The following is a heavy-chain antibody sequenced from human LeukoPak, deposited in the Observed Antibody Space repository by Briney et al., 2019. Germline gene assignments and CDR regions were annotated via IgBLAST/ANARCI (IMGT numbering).Heavy chain of an antibody. CDR3: ARGGYSYVNYFDY. CDR1: GDSMKSYY. Sequence: PSETLSLTCTVSGDSMKSYYWTRIRQTPGKGLEWIGHIYYSGNINYNPSLKSRVTISLDTSKSQFSLKLSSVTAADTAVYYCARGGYSYVNYFDYWGQGTLVTVSS. CDR2: IYYSGNI. J-gene: IGHJ4*02. V-gene: IGHV4-59*01. D-gene: IGHD5-18*01.